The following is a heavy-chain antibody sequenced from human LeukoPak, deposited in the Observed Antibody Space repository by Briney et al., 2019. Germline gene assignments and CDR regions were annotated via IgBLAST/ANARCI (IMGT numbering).Heavy chain of an antibody. Sequence: PGGSLRLSCAASGFTFSNYNMNWVRQAPGKGLEWVSFISSSSTYIYYADSLKGRFTISRDNAKNSLYLQMNSLRAEDTAVYYCARGQNLHDNYDFWSGSLDYWGQGTLVTVSS. J-gene: IGHJ4*02. D-gene: IGHD3-3*01. V-gene: IGHV3-21*06. CDR3: ARGQNLHDNYDFWSGSLDY. CDR1: GFTFSNYN. CDR2: ISSSSTYI.